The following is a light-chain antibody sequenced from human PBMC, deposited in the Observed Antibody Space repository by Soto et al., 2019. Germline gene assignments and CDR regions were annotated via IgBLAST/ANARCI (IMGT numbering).Light chain of an antibody. CDR3: SSFTSSGTYVV. J-gene: IGLJ2*01. V-gene: IGLV2-14*01. CDR1: SSDVGGYNY. CDR2: EVS. Sequence: QSVLTQPASVSGSPGQSITISCTGTSSDVGGYNYVSWYQQHPGKAPKLMIYEVSNGPSGVSNRFSGSKSGNTASLTISGLQAEDEADYYCSSFTSSGTYVVFGGGTKVTVL.